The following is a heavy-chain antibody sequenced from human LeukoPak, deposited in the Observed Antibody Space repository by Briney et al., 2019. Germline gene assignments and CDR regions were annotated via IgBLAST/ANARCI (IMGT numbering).Heavy chain of an antibody. D-gene: IGHD1-1*01. CDR3: ASPKELERTFDI. V-gene: IGHV3-48*04. J-gene: IGHJ3*02. CDR2: ITDDSKTM. CDR1: GFTFSSYA. Sequence: PGGSLRLSCAASGFTFSSYAMNWIRQAPGKGLEWTSYITDDSKTMYYADSVKGRFTISRDNAKNALYLQMNSLRAEDTAVYYCASPKELERTFDIWGQGTMVTVSS.